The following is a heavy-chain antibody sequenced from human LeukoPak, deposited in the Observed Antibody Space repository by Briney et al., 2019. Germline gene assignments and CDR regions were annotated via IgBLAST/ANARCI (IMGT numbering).Heavy chain of an antibody. D-gene: IGHD3-10*01. CDR3: ARGVWFGKPCLDY. Sequence: SETLSLTCAVYGGSFSGYYWSWIRQPPGKGLEWIGEINHSGSTNYNPSLKSRVTISVDTSKNQFSLKLSSVTAADTAVYYCARGVWFGKPCLDYWGQGTLVTVSS. V-gene: IGHV4-34*01. CDR2: INHSGST. J-gene: IGHJ4*02. CDR1: GGSFSGYY.